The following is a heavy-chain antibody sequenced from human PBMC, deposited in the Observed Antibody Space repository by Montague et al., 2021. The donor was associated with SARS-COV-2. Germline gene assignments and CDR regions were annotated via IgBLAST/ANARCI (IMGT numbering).Heavy chain of an antibody. D-gene: IGHD3-3*01. V-gene: IGHV4-4*02. J-gene: IGHJ4*02. CDR3: ATLPSSITIFGVVQGYYFAD. CDR1: GDSISTDNW. CDR2: IYHTGST. Sequence: SETLSLTCVVSGDSISTDNWWTWVRLPPGKGLEWVGEIYHTGSTKYKPSLKSRVSMSVDKSWKQFSLKLSSVTAAETAVYYCATLPSSITIFGVVQGYYFADWGQGTLVTVSS.